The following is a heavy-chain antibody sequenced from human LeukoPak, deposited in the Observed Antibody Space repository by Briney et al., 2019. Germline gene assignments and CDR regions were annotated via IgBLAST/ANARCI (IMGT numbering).Heavy chain of an antibody. J-gene: IGHJ4*02. CDR2: VHASGSI. D-gene: IGHD3-10*01. CDR3: ARDPVDGFGFYDY. CDR1: GCSISSGGYH. Sequence: SQTLSLTCTVSGCSISSGGYHWSWFRQPAGKGVQWIGRVHASGSINYNPALKSRVTISVGTSRTQFSLKVTSMTAADTAVYYCARDPVDGFGFYDYWGQGTLVTVSS. V-gene: IGHV4-61*02.